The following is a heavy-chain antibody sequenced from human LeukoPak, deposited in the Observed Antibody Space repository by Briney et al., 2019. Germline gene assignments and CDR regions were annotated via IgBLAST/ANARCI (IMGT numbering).Heavy chain of an antibody. CDR2: IYHSGST. V-gene: IGHV4-30-2*01. D-gene: IGHD1-26*01. Sequence: SQTLSLTCTVSGGSISSGGYFWSWIRQPPGKGLEWIGYIYHSGSTYYNPSLKSRVTISVDRSKNQFSLKLSSVTAADTAVYYCARGHGGSYSPDYYYYMDVWGKGTTVTVSS. CDR3: ARGHGGSYSPDYYYYMDV. CDR1: GGSISSGGYF. J-gene: IGHJ6*03.